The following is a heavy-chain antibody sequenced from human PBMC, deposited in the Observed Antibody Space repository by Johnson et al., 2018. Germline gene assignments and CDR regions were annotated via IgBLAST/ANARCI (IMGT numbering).Heavy chain of an antibody. CDR3: ARDRLSGSSSGDYYYYYGMDV. V-gene: IGHV1-46*01. Sequence: QVQLVQSGAEVKKPGSSVKVSCKASGGTFSSYAISWVRQAPGQGLEWMGIINPSGGSTSYAQKFQGRVTMTRDTSTSTVYMELSSLRSEDTAVYYCARDRLSGSSSGDYYYYYGMDVWGQGTTVTVSS. CDR2: INPSGGST. D-gene: IGHD6-13*01. CDR1: GGTFSSYA. J-gene: IGHJ6*02.